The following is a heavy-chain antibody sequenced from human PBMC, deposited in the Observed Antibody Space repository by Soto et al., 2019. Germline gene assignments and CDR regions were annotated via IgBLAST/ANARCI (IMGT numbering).Heavy chain of an antibody. D-gene: IGHD3-9*01. CDR3: ARNYDILTGYHNFEY. V-gene: IGHV3-48*01. Sequence: EVQLVESGGGLVQPGGSLRLSCAASGFTFSSYSMNWVRQAPGKGLEWVSYISSSSSTIYYADSVKGRFTISRDNAKNSLYLQMNSLRAEDTAVYYCARNYDILTGYHNFEYWGQGTLVTVSS. CDR1: GFTFSSYS. CDR2: ISSSSSTI. J-gene: IGHJ4*02.